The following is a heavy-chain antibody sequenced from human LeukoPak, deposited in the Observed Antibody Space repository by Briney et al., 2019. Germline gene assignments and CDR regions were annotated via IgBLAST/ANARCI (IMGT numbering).Heavy chain of an antibody. V-gene: IGHV4-39*01. J-gene: IGHJ4*02. CDR2: IYYSGTT. CDR1: GGSVSSSSYY. D-gene: IGHD5-18*01. CDR3: AIHSQDSYGLLFFFDF. Sequence: ETLSLTCNVSGGSVSSSSYYWGWIRQPPGKGLEWLGSIYYSGTTYYNPSLKSRVTISVDTSKNQFSLKLRSVTAADTAVYYCAIHSQDSYGLLFFFDFWGQGTLVTVSS.